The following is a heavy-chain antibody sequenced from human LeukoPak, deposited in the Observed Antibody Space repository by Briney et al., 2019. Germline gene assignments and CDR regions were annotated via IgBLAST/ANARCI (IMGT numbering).Heavy chain of an antibody. CDR3: ARDRSRFLY. CDR2: INQDGSEK. Sequence: GGSLRLSCAAAGLTVSSNYMTWVRQAPGKGLEWVANINQDGSEKHYVDSVKGRFNISRDNAKNSLYLQMNSLRAEDTAMYYCARDRSRFLYWGQGTLVTVSS. V-gene: IGHV3-7*05. D-gene: IGHD2/OR15-2a*01. CDR1: GLTVSSNY. J-gene: IGHJ4*02.